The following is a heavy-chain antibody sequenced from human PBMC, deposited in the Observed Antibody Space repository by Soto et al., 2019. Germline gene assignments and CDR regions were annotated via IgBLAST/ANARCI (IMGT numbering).Heavy chain of an antibody. Sequence: GGSLRLSCAASGFTFSSYAMHWVRQAPGKGLEWVAVISYDGSNKYYADSVKGRFTIPRDNSKNTLYLQMNSLRAEDTAVYYCARDDGGLGYCSGGSCYGGVSDYWGQGTLVTVSS. CDR1: GFTFSSYA. V-gene: IGHV3-30-3*01. CDR2: ISYDGSNK. J-gene: IGHJ4*02. CDR3: ARDDGGLGYCSGGSCYGGVSDY. D-gene: IGHD2-15*01.